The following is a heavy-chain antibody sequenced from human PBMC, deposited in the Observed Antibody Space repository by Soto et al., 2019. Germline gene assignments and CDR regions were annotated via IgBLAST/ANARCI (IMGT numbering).Heavy chain of an antibody. CDR2: INPNSGGT. J-gene: IGHJ6*02. Sequence: GASVKVSCKASGYTFTGYYMHWVRQAPGQGLEWMGWINPNSGGTNYAQKFQGWVTMTRDTSISTAYMELSRLRSDDTAVYYCARDLVDNRYSSSWYPSYYYYGMDVWGQGTTVTV. CDR1: GYTFTGYY. V-gene: IGHV1-2*04. D-gene: IGHD6-13*01. CDR3: ARDLVDNRYSSSWYPSYYYYGMDV.